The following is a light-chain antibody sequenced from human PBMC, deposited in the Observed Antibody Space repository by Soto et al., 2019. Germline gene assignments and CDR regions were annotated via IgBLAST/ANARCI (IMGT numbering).Light chain of an antibody. CDR3: QQYGSSPRT. CDR2: GAS. J-gene: IGKJ1*01. CDR1: QSVSSAY. V-gene: IGKV3-20*01. Sequence: EIVLTQFPGTLSLSPGERATVSCRASQSVSSAYLAWYQQKPGQAPRLLISGASSRATGIPDRFSGSGSETAFTLTISRLEPEDFAVYYCQQYGSSPRTFGQGTKVEIK.